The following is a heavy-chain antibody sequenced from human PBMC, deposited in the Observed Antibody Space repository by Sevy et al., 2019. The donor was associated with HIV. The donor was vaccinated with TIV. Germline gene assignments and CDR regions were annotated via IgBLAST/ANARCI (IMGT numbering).Heavy chain of an antibody. CDR3: ANEYSGSYSHSYLYALDV. D-gene: IGHD1-26*01. J-gene: IGHJ6*02. CDR1: GFSFSYYG. V-gene: IGHV3-30*18. CDR2: ISHDGINE. Sequence: GGSLRLSCIGSGFSFSYYGIHWVRQAPGKGLDWVALISHDGINEYYADSVKGRFTISRDNSKNTVYLEMNSLRNEDTAIYFCANEYSGSYSHSYLYALDVWGQGTTVTASS.